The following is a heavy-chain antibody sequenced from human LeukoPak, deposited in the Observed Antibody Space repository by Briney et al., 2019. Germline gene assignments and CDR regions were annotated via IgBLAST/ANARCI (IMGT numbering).Heavy chain of an antibody. D-gene: IGHD2-8*01. J-gene: IGHJ4*02. V-gene: IGHV1-2*02. CDR3: ARGSIVLMVYAWNGAY. Sequence: ASVKVSCKASGYTFTGYYMHWVRQAPGQGLEWMGWINPNSGGTNYAQKFQGRVTMTRDTSISTAYMELSRLRSDDTAVYYCARGSIVLMVYAWNGAYWGQGTLVTVSS. CDR2: INPNSGGT. CDR1: GYTFTGYY.